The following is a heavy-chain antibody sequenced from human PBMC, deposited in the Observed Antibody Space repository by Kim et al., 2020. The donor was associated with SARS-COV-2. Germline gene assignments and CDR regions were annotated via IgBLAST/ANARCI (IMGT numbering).Heavy chain of an antibody. D-gene: IGHD6-19*01. CDR3: ARDWVRAVAGTSVWFDP. Sequence: GGSLRLSCAASGFSFSDYYMSWIRQAPGKGLEWVSYISSSSSYTNYADSVKGRFTISRDNAKNSLYLQMNSLRAEDTAVYYCARDWVRAVAGTSVWFDPWGQGTLVTVSS. V-gene: IGHV3-11*06. CDR1: GFSFSDYY. CDR2: ISSSSSYT. J-gene: IGHJ5*02.